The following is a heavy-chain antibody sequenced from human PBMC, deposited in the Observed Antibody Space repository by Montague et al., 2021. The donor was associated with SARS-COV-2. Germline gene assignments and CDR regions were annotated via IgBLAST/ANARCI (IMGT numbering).Heavy chain of an antibody. CDR2: IHHSGST. V-gene: IGHV4-4*02. Sequence: SETLSLTCAVSGGSISSSNWWIGEIHHSGSTNYNPSLKSRVTMSVDRSKNHFSLRLSSVTAADTAMYYCARGGYGGSTGYYFDYWGQGTLVTVSS. J-gene: IGHJ4*02. D-gene: IGHD4/OR15-4a*01. CDR3: ARGGYGGSTGYYFDY. CDR1: GGSISSSNW.